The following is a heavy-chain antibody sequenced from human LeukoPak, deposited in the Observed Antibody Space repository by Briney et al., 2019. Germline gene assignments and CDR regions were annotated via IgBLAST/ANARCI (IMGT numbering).Heavy chain of an antibody. CDR1: GGSFSGYY. D-gene: IGHD3-10*01. Sequence: SETLSLTCAVYGGSFSGYYWSWIRQPPGKGLEWIGEINHSGSTNYNPSLKSRVTISVDTSKNQFSLKLSSVTAADTAVYYCARHLITMVRGRYNWFDPWGQGTLVTVSS. J-gene: IGHJ5*02. CDR3: ARHLITMVRGRYNWFDP. CDR2: INHSGST. V-gene: IGHV4-34*01.